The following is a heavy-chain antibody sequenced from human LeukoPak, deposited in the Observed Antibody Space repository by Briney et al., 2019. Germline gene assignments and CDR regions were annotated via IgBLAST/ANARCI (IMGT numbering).Heavy chain of an antibody. Sequence: SETLSLTCTVSGGSISSYYWSWIRQPPGKGLEWIAYIYYSGSTNYNPSLKSRVTISVDTSKNQFSLKLSSVTAADTAVYSCARRYGSGSSGTFDYWGQGTLVTASS. J-gene: IGHJ4*02. CDR3: ARRYGSGSSGTFDY. V-gene: IGHV4-59*01. CDR2: IYYSGST. D-gene: IGHD3-10*01. CDR1: GGSISSYY.